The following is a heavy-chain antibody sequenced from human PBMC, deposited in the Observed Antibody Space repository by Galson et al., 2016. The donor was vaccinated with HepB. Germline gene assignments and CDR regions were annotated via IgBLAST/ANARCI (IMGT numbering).Heavy chain of an antibody. CDR1: ESTFVTYG. J-gene: IGHJ4*02. Sequence: SLRLSCAASESTFVTYGMTWVRQAPGKGLEWVAYLGSSTNFIFYGDSVKGRFTNSRDNAANSLFLQMSSLRAEDTAVDSRARDGVVITTENYFDYWGQGTLVTVSS. CDR2: LGSSTNFI. D-gene: IGHD3-3*01. V-gene: IGHV3-21*03. CDR3: ARDGVVITTENYFDY.